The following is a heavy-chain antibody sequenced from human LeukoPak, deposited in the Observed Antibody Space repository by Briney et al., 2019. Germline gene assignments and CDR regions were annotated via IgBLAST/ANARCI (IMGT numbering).Heavy chain of an antibody. V-gene: IGHV4-34*01. J-gene: IGHJ4*02. CDR3: VTYYYGISAPKRNY. CDR1: GGSFSDYF. Sequence: PSETLSLTCAVYGGSFSDYFWSWIRQPPGKGLEWIGEISHSGSTTYNPSLRSRVTISGDTSKKQFSLKLSSVTAADTAVYYCVTYYYGISAPKRNYWGQGILVTVSS. D-gene: IGHD3-22*01. CDR2: ISHSGST.